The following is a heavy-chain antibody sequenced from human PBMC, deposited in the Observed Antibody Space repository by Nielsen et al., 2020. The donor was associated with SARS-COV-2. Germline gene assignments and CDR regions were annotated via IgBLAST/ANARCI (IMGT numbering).Heavy chain of an antibody. CDR2: ISYDGSNK. Sequence: GGSLRLSCAASGFTVSSNYMSWVRQAPGKGLEWVAVISYDGSNKYYADSVKGRFTISRDNSKNTLYLQMNSLRAEDTAVYYCASSGSYYDAFDIWGQGTMVTVSS. D-gene: IGHD1-26*01. J-gene: IGHJ3*02. CDR1: GFTVSSNY. CDR3: ASSGSYYDAFDI. V-gene: IGHV3-30*03.